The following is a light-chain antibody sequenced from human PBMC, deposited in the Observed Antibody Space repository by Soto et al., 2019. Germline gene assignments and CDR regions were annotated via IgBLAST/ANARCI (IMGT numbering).Light chain of an antibody. CDR2: EVT. Sequence: QSALTQPASVSGSPGQSITISCTGTSGDIGSYNRVSWYQQHPGKAPKLIIYEVTDRPSGVSNRFSGSKSGNTASLTISGLQAEDEAEYYCSSYTVTTTRDGRVFGGGTKLTVL. CDR1: SGDIGSYNR. J-gene: IGLJ3*02. CDR3: SSYTVTTTRDGRV. V-gene: IGLV2-14*01.